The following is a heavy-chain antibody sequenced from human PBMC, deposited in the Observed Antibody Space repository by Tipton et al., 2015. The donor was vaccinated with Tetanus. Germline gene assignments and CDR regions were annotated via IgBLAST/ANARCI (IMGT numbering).Heavy chain of an antibody. CDR2: INHDGRT. CDR1: GGSFGHYY. Sequence: GRVKPSETLSLTCVVYGGSFGHYYWTWIRQPPGKGLEWIGEINHDGRTTYTSSLKSRVTILVDTSKKQFSLKVTSVTAADTAFYYCTRHVVEAVPRWFDPWGQGTLVTVSS. CDR3: TRHVVEAVPRWFDP. J-gene: IGHJ5*02. D-gene: IGHD2-2*01. V-gene: IGHV4-34*01.